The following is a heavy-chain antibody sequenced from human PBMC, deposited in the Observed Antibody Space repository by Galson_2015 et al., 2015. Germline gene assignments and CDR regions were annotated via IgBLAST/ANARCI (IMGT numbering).Heavy chain of an antibody. V-gene: IGHV1-3*04. CDR3: ARGGEWIDY. CDR2: INTASGNT. Sequence: SVKVSCKASGYKFQSYVIHWVRQAPGQRLEWMGWINTASGNTEYSQKIQDRVTISGDTSASTAHLEVTSLRSEDTAVYYCARGGEWIDYWGQGTLVTVS. D-gene: IGHD4-17*01. CDR1: GYKFQSYV. J-gene: IGHJ4*02.